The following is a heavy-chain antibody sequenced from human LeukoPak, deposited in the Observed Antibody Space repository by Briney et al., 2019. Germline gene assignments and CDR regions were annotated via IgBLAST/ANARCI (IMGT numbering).Heavy chain of an antibody. CDR2: INHSGST. CDR3: ARERYFDWFHIGGFDY. CDR1: GGSFSGYY. J-gene: IGHJ4*02. D-gene: IGHD3-9*01. Sequence: SETLSLTCAVYGGSFSGYYWTWIRQPPGKGLEWIGVINHSGSTNYNPSLKSRVTISVDTSKNQFSLKLSSVTAADTAVYYCARERYFDWFHIGGFDYWGQGTLVTVSS. V-gene: IGHV4-34*01.